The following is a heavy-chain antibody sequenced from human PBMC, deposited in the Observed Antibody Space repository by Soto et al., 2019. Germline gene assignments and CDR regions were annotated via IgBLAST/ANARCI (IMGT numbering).Heavy chain of an antibody. D-gene: IGHD3-22*01. CDR1: GFTFSSYA. V-gene: IGHV3-23*01. J-gene: IGHJ4*02. Sequence: GGSLRLSCAASGFTFSSYAMSWVCQAPGKGLEWVSAISGSGGSTYYADSVRGRFTISRDNSKNTLYLQMNSLRAEDTAVYYCAKVSSPYYYDSSGYYPDYWGQGTLVTVSS. CDR2: ISGSGGST. CDR3: AKVSSPYYYDSSGYYPDY.